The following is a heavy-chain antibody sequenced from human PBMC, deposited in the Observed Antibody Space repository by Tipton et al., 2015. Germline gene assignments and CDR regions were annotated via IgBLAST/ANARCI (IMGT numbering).Heavy chain of an antibody. CDR1: GGSVSSGSYY. Sequence: TLSLTCTVSGGSVSSGSYYWSWIRQPPGKGLEWIGYISYSGSTHYNPSLKRRVTMSLDTSENRFSLRLTSVTAADTAVYYCARVMRHISVAGSASDGFSMWGQGTMVTVSS. CDR2: ISYSGST. J-gene: IGHJ3*02. V-gene: IGHV4-61*03. D-gene: IGHD6-19*01. CDR3: ARVMRHISVAGSASDGFSM.